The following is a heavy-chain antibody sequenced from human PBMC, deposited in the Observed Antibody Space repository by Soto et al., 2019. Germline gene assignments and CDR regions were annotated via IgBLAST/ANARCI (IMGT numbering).Heavy chain of an antibody. V-gene: IGHV4-30-4*01. CDR1: GGSISSGDYY. CDR2: IYYSGST. J-gene: IGHJ2*01. D-gene: IGHD3-22*01. Sequence: QVQLQESGPGLVKPSQTLSLTCTVSGGSISSGDYYWSWIRQPPGKGLEWIGYIYYSGSTYYNPSLKSRVTISVDTSKNQFSLKLSSVTAADTAVYYCARQGAQYYYDSIGYAYRRYFDLWGRGTLVTVSS. CDR3: ARQGAQYYYDSIGYAYRRYFDL.